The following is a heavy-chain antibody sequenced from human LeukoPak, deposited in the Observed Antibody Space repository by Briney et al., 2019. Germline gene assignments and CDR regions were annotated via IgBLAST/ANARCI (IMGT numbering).Heavy chain of an antibody. D-gene: IGHD6-13*01. V-gene: IGHV4-31*03. CDR3: ARGGGIATQNNWFDP. CDR2: IYYSGST. CDR1: GGSISSGGYY. Sequence: SETLSLTCTVSGGSISSGGYYWSWIRQHPGKGLEWIGYIYYSGSTYYTPSLKSRVTISVDTSKNQFSLKLSSVTAADTAVYYCARGGGIATQNNWFDPWGQGTLVTVSS. J-gene: IGHJ5*02.